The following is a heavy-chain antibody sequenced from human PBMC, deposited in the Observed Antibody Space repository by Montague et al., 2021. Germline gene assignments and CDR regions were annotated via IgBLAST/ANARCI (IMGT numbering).Heavy chain of an antibody. V-gene: IGHV3-30-3*01. Sequence: SLRLSCAASGFTFSTYNIHWVRQAPGKGLEWVAALLYDGNNEYYADSVKGRFTFSRDNSMNTLYLQMNSLRAEDTAVYYCARGGGGYLDYWGQGTLVTVSS. D-gene: IGHD1-26*01. CDR1: GFTFSTYN. J-gene: IGHJ4*03. CDR2: LLYDGNNE. CDR3: ARGGGGYLDY.